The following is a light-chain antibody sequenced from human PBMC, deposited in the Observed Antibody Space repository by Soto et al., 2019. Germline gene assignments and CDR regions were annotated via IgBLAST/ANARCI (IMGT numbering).Light chain of an antibody. Sequence: EIVLTQSPGTLSLSPGERATLSCRASQSVSSSYLAWYQQKPGQAPRLLIYGASSRATGIPDRFSGSGSGTDFTLTISRLEPEDFEAYYCQQHGSSCNGTFGQGTKV. V-gene: IGKV3-20*01. CDR2: GAS. CDR3: QQHGSSCNGT. CDR1: QSVSSSY. J-gene: IGKJ1*01.